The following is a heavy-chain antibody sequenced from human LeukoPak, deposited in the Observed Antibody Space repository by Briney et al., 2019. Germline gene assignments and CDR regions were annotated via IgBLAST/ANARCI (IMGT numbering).Heavy chain of an antibody. J-gene: IGHJ5*02. V-gene: IGHV3-23*01. CDR1: VFTFTNYD. Sequence: GGSLRLSCATSVFTFTNYDMNWVRQAPGKGLEWVSAVTGRGDTTYYADSVKGRFSMSREDSKNTVYLQKNSLRAEDTAIYYCAKGAEIDLWGEGTLVTVSS. CDR3: AKGAEIDL. CDR2: VTGRGDTT.